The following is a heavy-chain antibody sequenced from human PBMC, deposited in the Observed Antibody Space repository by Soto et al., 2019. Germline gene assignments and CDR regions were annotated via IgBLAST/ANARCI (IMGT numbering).Heavy chain of an antibody. D-gene: IGHD2-15*01. V-gene: IGHV3-23*01. CDR3: AKGSPSYSPLPDY. CDR2: ISAGDDST. J-gene: IGHJ4*01. Sequence: PGKGLEWVSAISAGDDSTHYADSVKGRYTISRDNSKNTLYLQMNSLRTEDTAVYFCAKGSPSYSPLPDYLGHRALVTGFS.